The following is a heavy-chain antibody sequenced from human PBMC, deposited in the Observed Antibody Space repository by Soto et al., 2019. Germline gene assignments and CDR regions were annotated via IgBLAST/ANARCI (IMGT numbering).Heavy chain of an antibody. CDR3: ARPGSKGTNDAFGI. CDR2: IYYSGST. Sequence: SETLSLTCTVSGGSISSGAYYWTWIRQHPGKGLEWIGYIYYSGSTYYNPSLKSRVTISVDTSKNQFSLKLSSVTAADTAVYYCARPGSKGTNDAFGIWGQGTMVTVSS. D-gene: IGHD6-13*01. J-gene: IGHJ3*02. V-gene: IGHV4-31*03. CDR1: GGSISSGAYY.